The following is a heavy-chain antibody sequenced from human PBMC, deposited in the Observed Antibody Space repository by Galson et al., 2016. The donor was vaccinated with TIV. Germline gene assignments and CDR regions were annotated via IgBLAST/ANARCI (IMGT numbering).Heavy chain of an antibody. J-gene: IGHJ4*02. D-gene: IGHD1-26*01. CDR3: ATSLHDTTRGFDY. V-gene: IGHV4-30-2*01. CDR1: GDSISSGGYS. Sequence: TLSLTCGVSGDSISSGGYSWDWIRQPPGKGLEWIGYIYFGGDTYSNPSLESRVTMSLDTSKNQFSLKLSSVTAADTAIYYCATSLHDTTRGFDYWGQGTLVTVSS. CDR2: IYFGGDT.